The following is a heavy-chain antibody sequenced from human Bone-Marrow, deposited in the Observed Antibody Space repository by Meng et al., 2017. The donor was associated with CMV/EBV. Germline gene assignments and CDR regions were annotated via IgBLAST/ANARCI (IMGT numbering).Heavy chain of an antibody. V-gene: IGHV1-2*02. CDR2: INPNNGGT. CDR3: ARASYSSGWLVSDY. Sequence: ASVKVSCKASVYTFSDYFMHWVRQAPGQGLEWMGWINPNNGGTNYAQKFQGRLTMTRDTSISTAYMELSRLRSDDTAVYYCARASYSSGWLVSDYWGQGTLVTVSS. D-gene: IGHD6-19*01. J-gene: IGHJ4*02. CDR1: VYTFSDYF.